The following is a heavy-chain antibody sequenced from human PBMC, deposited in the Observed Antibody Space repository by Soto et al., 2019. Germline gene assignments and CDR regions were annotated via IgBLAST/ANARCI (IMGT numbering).Heavy chain of an antibody. CDR1: GGSISSGDYY. J-gene: IGHJ4*02. Sequence: PSETLSLTCTVSGGSISSGDYYWSWIRQPPGKGLEWIGYIYYSGSTYYKSSLKSRVIISIDTSKNQFSLKLSSVTAVDTAVYYGGRREIKGPIDYWGQGTLVTVSS. CDR2: IYYSGST. V-gene: IGHV4-30-4*01. D-gene: IGHD1-26*01. CDR3: GRREIKGPIDY.